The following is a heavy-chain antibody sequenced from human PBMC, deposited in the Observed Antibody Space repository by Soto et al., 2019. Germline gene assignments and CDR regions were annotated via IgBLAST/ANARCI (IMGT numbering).Heavy chain of an antibody. V-gene: IGHV3-23*01. J-gene: IGHJ4*02. D-gene: IGHD3-22*01. CDR2: ISGSGGST. CDR1: GFTVSSYA. Sequence: XLRLSCASSGFTVSSYAMSWVRQAPGKGLEWVSAISGSGGSTHYADSVKGRFTISRDNSKNTLYLQMNSLRAEDTAVYYCAKVGSYYYDSSGYPRGPFDYWGQGTLVTVS. CDR3: AKVGSYYYDSSGYPRGPFDY.